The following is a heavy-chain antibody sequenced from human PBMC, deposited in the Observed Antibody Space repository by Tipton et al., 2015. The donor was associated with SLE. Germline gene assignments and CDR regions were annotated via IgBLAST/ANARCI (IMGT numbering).Heavy chain of an antibody. V-gene: IGHV4-34*01. D-gene: IGHD2-2*01. Sequence: TLSLTCAVYGGSFSGYYWSWIRQPPGKGLEWIGEINHSGSTNYNPSLKSRVTISVDTSKNQFSLKLSSVTAADTAVYYCARLGEGCSSTSCYGGYFDLWGRGTLVTVSS. J-gene: IGHJ2*01. CDR1: GGSFSGYY. CDR2: INHSGST. CDR3: ARLGEGCSSTSCYGGYFDL.